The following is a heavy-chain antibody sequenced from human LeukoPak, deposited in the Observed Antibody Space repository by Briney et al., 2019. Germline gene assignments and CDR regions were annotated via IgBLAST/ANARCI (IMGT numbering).Heavy chain of an antibody. Sequence: PSETLSLTCTVSGGSISSGSYYWTWIRQTAGKGLEWIGRIYTSGSTNYNPSLKSRVTISVDTSKNQFSLKLSSVTAADTAVYYCARCYGSGSYMSSFFDYWGQGTLVTVSS. V-gene: IGHV4-61*02. J-gene: IGHJ4*02. D-gene: IGHD3-10*01. CDR2: IYTSGST. CDR3: ARCYGSGSYMSSFFDY. CDR1: GGSISSGSYY.